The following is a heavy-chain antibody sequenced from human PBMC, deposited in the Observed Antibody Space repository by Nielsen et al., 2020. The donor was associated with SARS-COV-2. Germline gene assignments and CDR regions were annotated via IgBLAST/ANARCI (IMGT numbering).Heavy chain of an antibody. V-gene: IGHV3-21*01. D-gene: IGHD3-22*01. CDR1: GFTFSDYS. J-gene: IGHJ4*02. Sequence: GGSLRLSCTGSGFTFSDYSMNWVRQAPGKGLEWVASISGDSNYIFYSELVKGRFTMSRDNGKNSLYLQMNSLRADDTAVYYCVRVRDDGYYYDTGPFDYWGQGTLVTVSS. CDR3: VRVRDDGYYYDTGPFDY. CDR2: ISGDSNYI.